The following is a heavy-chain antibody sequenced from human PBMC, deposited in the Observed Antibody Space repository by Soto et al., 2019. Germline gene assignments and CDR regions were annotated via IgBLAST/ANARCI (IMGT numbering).Heavy chain of an antibody. J-gene: IGHJ3*02. CDR2: IYYSGST. CDR1: GGSISSYY. Sequence: LETPPLTCTFSGGSISSYYWILIRQPPGKGLEWIGYIYYSGSTNYNPSLKSRVTISVDTSKNQFSLKLSSVTAADTAVYYCARLTYYDILTGFPDAFDIWGQGTMVTVSS. CDR3: ARLTYYDILTGFPDAFDI. V-gene: IGHV4-59*08. D-gene: IGHD3-9*01.